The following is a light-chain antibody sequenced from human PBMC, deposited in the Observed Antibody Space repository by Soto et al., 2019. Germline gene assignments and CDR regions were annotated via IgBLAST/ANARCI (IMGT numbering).Light chain of an antibody. CDR1: QGISSW. CDR2: GAS. CDR3: QPYNNWPLT. J-gene: IGKJ4*01. V-gene: IGKV1-12*01. Sequence: DIRMTQSPSSVSASVGDRVTITCRASQGISSWLAWYHQKPGKAPKLLIYGASSLQSGVPSRFSGSGSGTDVTLTISSLQPEDFAIYYCQPYNNWPLTFGGGTKVESK.